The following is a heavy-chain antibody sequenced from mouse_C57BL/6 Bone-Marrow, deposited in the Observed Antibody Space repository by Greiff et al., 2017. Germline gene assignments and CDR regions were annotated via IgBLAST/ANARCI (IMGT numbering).Heavy chain of an antibody. CDR3: ARGGYYEYFDV. J-gene: IGHJ1*03. D-gene: IGHD2-3*01. CDR2: INPSTGGT. CDR1: GYSFTGYY. V-gene: IGHV1-42*01. Sequence: EVKLMESGPELVKPGASVKISCKASGYSFTGYYMNWVKQSPEKSLEWIGEINPSTGGTTYNQKFKAKATLTVDKSSSTAYMQLKSLTSEDSAVYYCARGGYYEYFDVWGTGTTVTVSS.